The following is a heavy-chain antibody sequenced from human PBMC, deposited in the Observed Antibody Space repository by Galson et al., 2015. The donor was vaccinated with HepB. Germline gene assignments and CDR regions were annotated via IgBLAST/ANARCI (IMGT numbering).Heavy chain of an antibody. Sequence: SLRLSCAASGFGFDNYWMSRVRQAPGKGLEWVANLNGDGREKYYVDSVRGRFTISRDNAKNSLYLQLNSLRAEDTAVYYCAREGLRDPQYYFNYWGQGTLVTVSS. J-gene: IGHJ4*02. V-gene: IGHV3-7*03. CDR1: GFGFDNYW. D-gene: IGHD5-12*01. CDR2: LNGDGREK. CDR3: AREGLRDPQYYFNY.